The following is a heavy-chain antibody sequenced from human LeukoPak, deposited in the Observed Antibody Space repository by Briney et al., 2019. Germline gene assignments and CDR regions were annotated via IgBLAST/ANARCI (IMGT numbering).Heavy chain of an antibody. D-gene: IGHD6-13*01. CDR1: GGSISSYY. CDR2: IYYSGST. CDR3: ARHEYSSSWYRRRYFDY. V-gene: IGHV4-59*08. J-gene: IGHJ4*02. Sequence: SETLSLTCTVSGGSISSYYWSWIRQPPGKGLEWIGYIYYSGSTNYNPSLKSRVTISVDTSKNQFSLKLSSVTAADTAVYYCARHEYSSSWYRRRYFDYWGQGTLVTVSS.